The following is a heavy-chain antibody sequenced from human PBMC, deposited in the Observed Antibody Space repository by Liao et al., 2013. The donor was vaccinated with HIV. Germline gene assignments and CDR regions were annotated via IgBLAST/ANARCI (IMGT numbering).Heavy chain of an antibody. CDR1: GGSISAHY. CDR2: IYYRGXT. Sequence: QVQLQESGPGLMKPAETLSLTCRLSGGSISAHYCSWIRQSPEKQLEWIGYIYYRGXTNYNPSLKSRVTMSVDESRTQFSLRLTSVTAADTAILYCATSHMGGTKPFDFWGPGTRGHRLL. CDR3: ATSHMGGTKPFDF. V-gene: IGHV4-59*11. D-gene: IGHD1-26*01. J-gene: IGHJ4*02.